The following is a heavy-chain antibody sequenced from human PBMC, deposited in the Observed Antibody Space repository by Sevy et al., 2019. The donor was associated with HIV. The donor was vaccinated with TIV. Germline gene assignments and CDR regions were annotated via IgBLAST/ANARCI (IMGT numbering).Heavy chain of an antibody. Sequence: GGSLRLSCAASGFTFDDYTMHWVRQAPGKGLEWVSLISWDGGSTYYADSVKGRFTISRDNSKNSLYLQMNSLRTEDTALYYCAKDTASPSMTGYYYYGMDVWDQGTTVTVSS. D-gene: IGHD3-9*01. CDR1: GFTFDDYT. J-gene: IGHJ6*02. V-gene: IGHV3-43*01. CDR3: AKDTASPSMTGYYYYGMDV. CDR2: ISWDGGST.